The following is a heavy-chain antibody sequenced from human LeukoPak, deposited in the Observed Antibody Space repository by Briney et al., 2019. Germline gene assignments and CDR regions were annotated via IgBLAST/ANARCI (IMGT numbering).Heavy chain of an antibody. D-gene: IGHD1/OR15-1a*01. CDR2: IIPILGIA. Sequence: SVKVSCKASGGTFSSYAISWVRQAPGQGLEWMGRIIPILGIANYAQKFQGRVTITADKSTSTAYMELSSLRSEDTAVYYCARDRSAAGTTTYYGMDVWGQGTTVTVS. J-gene: IGHJ6*02. V-gene: IGHV1-69*04. CDR3: ARDRSAAGTTTYYGMDV. CDR1: GGTFSSYA.